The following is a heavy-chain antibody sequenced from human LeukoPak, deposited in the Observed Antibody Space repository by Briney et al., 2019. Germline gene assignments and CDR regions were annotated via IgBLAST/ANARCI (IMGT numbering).Heavy chain of an antibody. CDR2: IKQDGSEK. J-gene: IGHJ4*02. V-gene: IGHV3-7*04. Sequence: GGSLRLSCAASGFTFSSYWMSWVRQAPGKGLEWVAHIKQDGSEKYYVDSVKGRFTISRDNAKNSLYLQMNSLRAEDTAVFWCAGGVFSGGGSGVYYFDYWGQGTLVTVSS. CDR1: GFTFSSYW. CDR3: AGGVFSGGGSGVYYFDY. D-gene: IGHD2-15*01.